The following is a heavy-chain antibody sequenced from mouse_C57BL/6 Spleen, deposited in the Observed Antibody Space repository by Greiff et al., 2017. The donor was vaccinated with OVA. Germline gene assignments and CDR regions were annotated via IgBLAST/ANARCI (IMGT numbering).Heavy chain of an antibody. CDR2: INPNYGTT. CDR3: ARNGYYWYFDV. CDR1: GYSFTDYN. D-gene: IGHD2-2*01. Sequence: EVKVVESGPELVKPGASVKISCKASGYSFTDYNMNWVKQSHGKSLEWIGVINPNYGTTSYNQKFKGKATLTVDQSSSTAYMQLNSLTSEDSAVYYCARNGYYWYFDVWGTGTTVTVSS. J-gene: IGHJ1*03. V-gene: IGHV1-39*01.